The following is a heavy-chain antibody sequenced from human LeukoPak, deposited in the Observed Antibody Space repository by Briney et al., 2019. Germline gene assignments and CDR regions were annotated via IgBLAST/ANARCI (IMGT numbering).Heavy chain of an antibody. V-gene: IGHV1-18*01. CDR3: ARALASGNYYGMDV. D-gene: IGHD2-15*01. Sequence: ASVKVSCKASGYTFTSYGISWVRQAPGQGLEWMGWISAYNGNTNYAQKLQGRVTMTTDTSTSTAYMELRSLRSDATAVYYCARALASGNYYGMDVWGQGTTVTVSS. CDR2: ISAYNGNT. CDR1: GYTFTSYG. J-gene: IGHJ6*02.